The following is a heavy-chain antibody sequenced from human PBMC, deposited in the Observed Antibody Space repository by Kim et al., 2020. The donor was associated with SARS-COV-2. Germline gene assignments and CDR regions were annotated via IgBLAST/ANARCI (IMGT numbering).Heavy chain of an antibody. V-gene: IGHV3-53*01. Sequence: GGSLRLSCAASGFTVYNNYMNWVHQAPGKGLEWVSVIYSGGETYYADSVKGRFTISRDDSKNTLFLHMSSLRADDTALYYCAKSGMAMAGQGVAFDIWGRGTKVTVSS. CDR3: AKSGMAMAGQGVAFDI. CDR1: GFTVYNNY. CDR2: IYSGGET. J-gene: IGHJ3*02. D-gene: IGHD6-19*01.